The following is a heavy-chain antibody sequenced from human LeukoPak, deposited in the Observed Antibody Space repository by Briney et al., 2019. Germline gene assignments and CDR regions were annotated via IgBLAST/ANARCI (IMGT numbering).Heavy chain of an antibody. Sequence: SETLSLICTVSGYSISSGYYWGWIRQRPGKGLEWIGSIYHSGSTYYNPSLKSRVTISVDTSKNQFSLKLSSVTAADTAVYYCARGGGYFDYWGQGTLVTVSS. V-gene: IGHV4-38-2*02. D-gene: IGHD3-3*01. J-gene: IGHJ4*02. CDR3: ARGGGYFDY. CDR1: GYSISSGYY. CDR2: IYHSGST.